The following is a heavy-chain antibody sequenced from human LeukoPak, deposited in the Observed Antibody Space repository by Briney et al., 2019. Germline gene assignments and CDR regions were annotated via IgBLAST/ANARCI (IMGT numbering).Heavy chain of an antibody. Sequence: GGSLRLSCAASGFTFSSYAMHWVRQAPGKGLEYVSAISSNGGSTYYANSVKGRFTISGDNSKNTLYLQMGSLRAEDMAVYYCARVLDSYYYYYYMDVWGKGTTVTVSS. CDR2: ISSNGGST. CDR3: ARVLDSYYYYYYMDV. CDR1: GFTFSSYA. D-gene: IGHD3-3*02. V-gene: IGHV3-64*01. J-gene: IGHJ6*03.